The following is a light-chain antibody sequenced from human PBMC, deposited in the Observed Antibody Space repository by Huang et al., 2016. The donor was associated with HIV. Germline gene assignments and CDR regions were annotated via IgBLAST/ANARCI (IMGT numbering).Light chain of an antibody. V-gene: IGKV3-11*01. Sequence: EIVLTQSPATLSLSPGERATLSCRASQRITRYLAWYQQKPGQPPRLLIYDASNRATGIPARFSGRGSGTDFTLTISRLEPEDFAVYYCQQRFNSFTFGQGTRLEIK. J-gene: IGKJ5*01. CDR1: QRITRY. CDR2: DAS. CDR3: QQRFNSFT.